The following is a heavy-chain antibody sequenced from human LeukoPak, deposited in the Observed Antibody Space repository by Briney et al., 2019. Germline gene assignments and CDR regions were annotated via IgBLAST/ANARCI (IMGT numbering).Heavy chain of an antibody. V-gene: IGHV3-30-3*01. CDR1: GFTFSSYA. Sequence: PGRSLRLSCAASGFTFSSYAMHWVRQAPGKGLEWVAVISYDGSNKYYADSVKGRFTISRDNSKNTLYLQMNSLRAEDTAVYYCALGRNIVIVPAAIFDSWGQGTLVTVSS. J-gene: IGHJ4*02. CDR2: ISYDGSNK. D-gene: IGHD2-2*02. CDR3: ALGRNIVIVPAAIFDS.